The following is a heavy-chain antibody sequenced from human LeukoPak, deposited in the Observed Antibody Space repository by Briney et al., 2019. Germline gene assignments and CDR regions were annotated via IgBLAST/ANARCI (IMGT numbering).Heavy chain of an antibody. Sequence: SETLSLTCTVSGGSISNYYWSWIRQPPGKGLEWIGYIYYSGSTKYNPSLKSRLTISVDTSKNQFSLKLSSVTAADTAVYYCASLYYDILTGYYSDYWGQGTLVTVSS. V-gene: IGHV4-59*01. CDR3: ASLYYDILTGYYSDY. CDR2: IYYSGST. J-gene: IGHJ4*02. D-gene: IGHD3-9*01. CDR1: GGSISNYY.